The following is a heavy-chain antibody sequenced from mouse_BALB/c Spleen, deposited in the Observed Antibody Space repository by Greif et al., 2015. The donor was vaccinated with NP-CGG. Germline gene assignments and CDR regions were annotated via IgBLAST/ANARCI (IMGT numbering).Heavy chain of an antibody. J-gene: IGHJ2*01. V-gene: IGHV1S41*01. CDR2: IAPGSGST. CDR3: ARGTTVVVVDY. Sequence: DLVKPGASVKLSCKASGYTFTSYWINWIKQRPGQGLEWIGRIAPGSGSTYYNEMFKGKATLTVDTSSSTAYIQLSSLSSEDSAVYFCARGTTVVVVDYWGQGTTLTVSS. D-gene: IGHD1-1*01. CDR1: GYTFTSYW.